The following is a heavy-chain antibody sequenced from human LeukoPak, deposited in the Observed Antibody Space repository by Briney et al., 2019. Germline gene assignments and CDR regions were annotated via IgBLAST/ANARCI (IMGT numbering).Heavy chain of an antibody. V-gene: IGHV4-61*02. Sequence: SETPSLTCTVSGGSICSVRYYWSWIRHPARKGLEWIRRIYTSGSTNYNPSIKSRVTISVDTSKNQFSLKLSSVTAADTAVYYCARDNWNDPNWFDPWGQGTLVTVSS. D-gene: IGHD1-1*01. CDR1: GGSICSVRYY. J-gene: IGHJ5*02. CDR2: IYTSGST. CDR3: ARDNWNDPNWFDP.